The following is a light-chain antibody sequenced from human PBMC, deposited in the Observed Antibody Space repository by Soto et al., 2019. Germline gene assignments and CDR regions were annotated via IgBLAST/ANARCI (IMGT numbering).Light chain of an antibody. Sequence: DIVMTQTPLSLPVTPGEPASISCRSSQNVYSNLAWYQHKPGQAXRLLIYGASTRATGIPARFSGSVSGTEFTLSISSLQSEDFAIYYGQQYNNWPPITFGQGTRLEIK. CDR2: GAS. J-gene: IGKJ5*01. CDR1: QNVYSN. CDR3: QQYNNWPPIT. V-gene: IGKV3D-15*01.